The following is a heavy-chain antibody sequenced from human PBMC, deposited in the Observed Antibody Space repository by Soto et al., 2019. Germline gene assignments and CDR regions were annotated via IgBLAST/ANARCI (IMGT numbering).Heavy chain of an antibody. Sequence: AVKVSCKASGGTFRSYTISWLRQAPGQGLEWMGRIIPILGIANYAQKFQGRVTITADKSTSTAYMELSSLRSEDTASYYCPRDKAPGFDYWGQGTLVPVSS. CDR1: GGTFRSYT. J-gene: IGHJ4*02. CDR2: IIPILGIA. CDR3: PRDKAPGFDY. D-gene: IGHD1-1*01. V-gene: IGHV1-69*04.